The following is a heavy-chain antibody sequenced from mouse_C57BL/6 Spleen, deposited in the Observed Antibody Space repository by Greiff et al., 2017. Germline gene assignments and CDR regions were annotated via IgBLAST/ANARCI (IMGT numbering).Heavy chain of an antibody. CDR2: IYPGSGNT. CDR1: GYTFTDYY. CDR3: ARSDSYGNVLFDY. Sequence: QVQLQQSGAELVRPGASVKLSCKASGYTFTDYYINWVKQRPGQGLEWIARIYPGSGNTYYNEKFKGKATLTAEKSSSTAYMQLSSLTSEDSAVYFGARSDSYGNVLFDYWGQGTTLTVSS. V-gene: IGHV1-76*01. J-gene: IGHJ2*01. D-gene: IGHD1-1*01.